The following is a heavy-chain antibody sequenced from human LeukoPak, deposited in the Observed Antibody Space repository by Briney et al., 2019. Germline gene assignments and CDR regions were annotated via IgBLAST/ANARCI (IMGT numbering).Heavy chain of an antibody. D-gene: IGHD6-13*01. J-gene: IGHJ4*02. CDR1: GGSISSGGYY. V-gene: IGHV4-31*03. Sequence: SETLSLTCTVSGGSISSGGYYWSWIRQHPGKGLEWIGYIYYSGSTYYNPSLKSRVTISVDTSKNQFSLKLSSVTAADTAVYYCARAGLGSSSCSFDYWGQGTLVTVSS. CDR3: ARAGLGSSSCSFDY. CDR2: IYYSGST.